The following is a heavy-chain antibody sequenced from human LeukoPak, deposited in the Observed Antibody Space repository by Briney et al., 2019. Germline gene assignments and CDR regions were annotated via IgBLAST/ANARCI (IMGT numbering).Heavy chain of an antibody. Sequence: SETLSLTCAVYGGSFSGYYWSWIRQPPGKGLEWIGEINHSGSTNYNPSLKSRVTISVDTSKNQFSLKLSSVTAADTAVYYCARASLWFGESYNWFDPWGQGTLVTVSS. CDR2: INHSGST. V-gene: IGHV4-34*01. J-gene: IGHJ5*02. CDR3: ARASLWFGESYNWFDP. D-gene: IGHD3-10*01. CDR1: GGSFSGYY.